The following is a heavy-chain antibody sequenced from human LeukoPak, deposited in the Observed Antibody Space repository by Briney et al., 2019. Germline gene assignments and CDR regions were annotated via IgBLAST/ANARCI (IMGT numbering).Heavy chain of an antibody. CDR1: GFTFSSYG. Sequence: GGSLRLSCAASGFTFSSYGMHWVRQAPGKGLEWVAVISYDGSNKYYADSVKGRFTISRDNSKNTLYLQMNSLRAEDTAVYYCAKEHFRVVDYRGQGTLVTVSS. CDR3: AKEHFRVVDY. CDR2: ISYDGSNK. V-gene: IGHV3-30*18. D-gene: IGHD2-2*01. J-gene: IGHJ4*02.